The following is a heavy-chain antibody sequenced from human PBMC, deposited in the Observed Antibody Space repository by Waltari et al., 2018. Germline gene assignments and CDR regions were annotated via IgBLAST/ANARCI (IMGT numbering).Heavy chain of an antibody. CDR2: INSDGGAT. J-gene: IGHJ4*02. Sequence: EVQLVESGGGSVQPGGSRRLSCVVFGFTCSHFWMDGVRQVPGKGLGWVAVINSDGGATSQADSVRGRFSVSRDNAKNTLYLDMKSLGVDDSAIYYCTRRHRSSASGSYNHDFWGQGSPVIVSP. D-gene: IGHD3-10*01. V-gene: IGHV3-74*01. CDR1: GFTCSHFW. CDR3: TRRHRSSASGSYNHDF.